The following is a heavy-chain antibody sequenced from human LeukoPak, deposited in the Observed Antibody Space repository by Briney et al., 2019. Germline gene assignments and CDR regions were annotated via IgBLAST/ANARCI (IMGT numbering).Heavy chain of an antibody. D-gene: IGHD3-9*01. J-gene: IGHJ4*02. CDR2: ISYDGSNK. CDR3: AKESTHYDISTGSGESPYDFDY. CDR1: GFTFSSYG. Sequence: PGGSLRLSCAASGFTFSSYGMHWVRQAPGKGLEWVAVISYDGSNKYYADSVKGRFTISRDNSKNTLYLQMNSLRAEDTAVYYCAKESTHYDISTGSGESPYDFDYWGQGTLVTVSS. V-gene: IGHV3-30*18.